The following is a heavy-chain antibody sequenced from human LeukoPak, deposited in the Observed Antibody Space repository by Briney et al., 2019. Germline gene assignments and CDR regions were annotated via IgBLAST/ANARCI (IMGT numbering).Heavy chain of an antibody. CDR2: IHHGGST. V-gene: IGHV4-4*02. CDR3: ARGEAGYSSSNNWFDP. CDR1: GYSISSGHW. Sequence: SGTLSLTCAVSGYSISSGHWWSWVRQPPGKGLEWIGEIHHGGSTNYNPSLKSRVTISVDTSKNQFSLKLSSVTAADTAVYYCARGEAGYSSSNNWFDPWGQGTLVTVSS. J-gene: IGHJ5*02. D-gene: IGHD6-13*01.